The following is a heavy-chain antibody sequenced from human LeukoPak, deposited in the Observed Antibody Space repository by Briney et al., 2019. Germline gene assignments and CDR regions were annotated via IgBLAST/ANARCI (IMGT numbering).Heavy chain of an antibody. CDR1: GDCVSSNSAA. J-gene: IGHJ4*02. CDR3: ASQYGSRQFDS. Sequence: SQTLSLTCAISGDCVSSNSAAWNWIRQPPWRGLEWLGRTYYRSKCYSDSAVSVKSRITINPDTSKNKFSLQLPPGPPEDPAVYYWASQYGSRQFDSWGQGTLVTVSS. D-gene: IGHD3-10*01. CDR2: TYYRSKCYS. V-gene: IGHV6-1*01.